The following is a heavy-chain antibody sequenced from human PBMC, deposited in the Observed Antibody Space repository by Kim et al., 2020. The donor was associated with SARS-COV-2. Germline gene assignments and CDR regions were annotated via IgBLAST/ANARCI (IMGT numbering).Heavy chain of an antibody. V-gene: IGHV2-70*01. CDR3: ARSQRIGSRFDY. J-gene: IGHJ4*02. D-gene: IGHD3-10*01. Sequence: YYSTTLKTRVTISRDTSKNRVVLTVTNMDPVDTATYYCARSQRIGSRFDYWGQGTLVTVSS.